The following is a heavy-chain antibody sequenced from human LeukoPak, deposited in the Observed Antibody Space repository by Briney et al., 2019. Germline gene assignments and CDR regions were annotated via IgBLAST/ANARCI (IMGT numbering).Heavy chain of an antibody. CDR3: ARDVPHNWFDT. Sequence: GGSLRLSCAASGITFGNNWMHWVRQAPGKGLVWISRINSDGGGAIYADSVRGRFTVSRDNAKNTLYLQMNSLRAEDTAVYYCARDVPHNWFDTWGQGTLVTVSS. V-gene: IGHV3-74*01. CDR1: GITFGNNW. CDR2: INSDGGGA. J-gene: IGHJ5*02.